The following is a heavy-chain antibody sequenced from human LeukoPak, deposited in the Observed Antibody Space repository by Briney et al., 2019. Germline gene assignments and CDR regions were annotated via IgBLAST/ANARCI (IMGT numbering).Heavy chain of an antibody. J-gene: IGHJ4*02. V-gene: IGHV3-23*01. CDR1: GFPFSSNA. CDR2: ISTSGGITT. D-gene: IGHD5-18*01. Sequence: GGSLRLSCAASGFPFSSNAMSWVRQAPGKGLEWVSAISTSGGITTYYGDSVKGRFTISRDNSKNTLYLQMNSLRAEDTAVYYCAKGYNYGSHWGQGTLVTVSS. CDR3: AKGYNYGSH.